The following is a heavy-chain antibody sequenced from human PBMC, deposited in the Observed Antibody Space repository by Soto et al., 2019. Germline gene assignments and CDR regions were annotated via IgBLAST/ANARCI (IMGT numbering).Heavy chain of an antibody. D-gene: IGHD3-3*01. V-gene: IGHV3-73*01. CDR1: GFTFSGSA. CDR3: TSRRDYDFWSGYYTSYYYYYMDV. J-gene: IGHJ6*03. Sequence: GGSLRLSCAASGFTFSGSAMHWVRQASGKGLEWVGRIRSKANSYATAYAASVKGRFTISRDDSKNTAYLQMNSLKTEDTAVYYCTSRRDYDFWSGYYTSYYYYYMDVWGKGTTVTVSS. CDR2: IRSKANSYAT.